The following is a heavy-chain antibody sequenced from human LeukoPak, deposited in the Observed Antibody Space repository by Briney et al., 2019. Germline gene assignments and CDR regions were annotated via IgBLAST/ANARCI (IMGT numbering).Heavy chain of an antibody. Sequence: GGSLRLSCVASGFTFSDYFMSWIRQAPGKGLEWVSHISNSGKTIYYADSVKGRFTISRDNAKTSLYLQMNSLKAEDTAVYYCARDRLSSSGYRGHAFNLWGQGTMVTVSS. D-gene: IGHD2-2*02. J-gene: IGHJ3*01. CDR2: ISNSGKTI. V-gene: IGHV3-11*04. CDR1: GFTFSDYF. CDR3: ARDRLSSSGYRGHAFNL.